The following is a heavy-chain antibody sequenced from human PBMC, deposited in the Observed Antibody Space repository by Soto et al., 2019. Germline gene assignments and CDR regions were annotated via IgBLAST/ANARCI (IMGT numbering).Heavy chain of an antibody. CDR2: TRNKANRYTT. J-gene: IGHJ2*01. D-gene: IGHD1-26*01. CDR3: ARSSGSYRYFDL. CDR1: GFTFSDPY. V-gene: IGHV3-72*01. Sequence: GGSLRLSCAASGFTFSDPYMAWVRQAPGKGLEWVGRTRNKANRYTTEYAASVKGRFTISRDDSKSSLYLQMNSLTTEDTAVNYCARSSGSYRYFDLWGRGTLVTVSS.